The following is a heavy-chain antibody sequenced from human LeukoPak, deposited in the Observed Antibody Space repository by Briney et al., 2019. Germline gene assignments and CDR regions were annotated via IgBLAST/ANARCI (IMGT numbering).Heavy chain of an antibody. V-gene: IGHV5-51*01. Sequence: GESLKISCKGSGYSFTSYWIGWVRQMPGKGLEWMGIIYPGDSDTRYSPSFQGQVTISADKSISTAYLQWSSLKASDTAMYYCASLIQVDIAAAGEGAFDIWGQGTMVTVSS. CDR3: ASLIQVDIAAAGEGAFDI. CDR1: GYSFTSYW. J-gene: IGHJ3*02. D-gene: IGHD6-13*01. CDR2: IYPGDSDT.